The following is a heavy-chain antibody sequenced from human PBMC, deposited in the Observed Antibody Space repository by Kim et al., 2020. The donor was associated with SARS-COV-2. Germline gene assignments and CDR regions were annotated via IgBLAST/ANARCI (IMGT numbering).Heavy chain of an antibody. V-gene: IGHV4-39*01. D-gene: IGHD3-22*01. J-gene: IGHJ4*02. CDR3: ARHEGDSSGYYPFDY. Sequence: PSPKGRVTISVDTSKNQFSLKLSSVTAADTAVYYCARHEGDSSGYYPFDYWGQGTLVTVSS.